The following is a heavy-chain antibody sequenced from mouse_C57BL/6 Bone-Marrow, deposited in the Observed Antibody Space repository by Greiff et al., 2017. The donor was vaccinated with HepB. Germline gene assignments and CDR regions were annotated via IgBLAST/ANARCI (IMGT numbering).Heavy chain of an antibody. CDR3: ARRDYGYDRYFDV. CDR2: INPNNGGT. J-gene: IGHJ1*03. D-gene: IGHD2-2*01. V-gene: IGHV1-26*01. Sequence: EVQLQQSGPELVKPGASVKISCKASGYTFTDYYMNWVKQSHGKSLEWIGDINPNNGGTSYNQKFKGKATLTVDKSSSTAYMELRGLTSEDSAVYYCARRDYGYDRYFDVWGTGTTVTVSS. CDR1: GYTFTDYY.